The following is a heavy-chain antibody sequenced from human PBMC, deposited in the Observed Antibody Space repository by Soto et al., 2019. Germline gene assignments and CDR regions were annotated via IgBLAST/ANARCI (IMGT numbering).Heavy chain of an antibody. V-gene: IGHV3-30-3*01. CDR1: GFTFSSYA. Sequence: QVQLVESGGGVVQPGRSLRLSCAASGFTFSSYAMHWVRQAPGKGLEWVAVISYDGSNKYYADSVKGRFNISRDNSKNTLYLQMNSLRAEDTAVYYCARGRLGPDSAHYYYGMDVWGQGTTVTVSS. J-gene: IGHJ6*02. D-gene: IGHD1-26*01. CDR2: ISYDGSNK. CDR3: ARGRLGPDSAHYYYGMDV.